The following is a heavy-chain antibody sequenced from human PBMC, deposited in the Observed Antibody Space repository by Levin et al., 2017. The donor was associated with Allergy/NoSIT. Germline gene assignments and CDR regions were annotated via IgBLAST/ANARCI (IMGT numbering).Heavy chain of an antibody. Sequence: PSETLSLTCTVSGGSISSSSYYWGWIRQPPGKGLEWIGSIYYSGSTYYNPSLKSRVTISVDTSKNQFSLKLSSVTAADTAVYYCARHGSGYDYYETYQKLDYWGQGTLVTVSS. D-gene: IGHD5-12*01. CDR2: IYYSGST. CDR1: GGSISSSSYY. J-gene: IGHJ4*02. CDR3: ARHGSGYDYYETYQKLDY. V-gene: IGHV4-39*01.